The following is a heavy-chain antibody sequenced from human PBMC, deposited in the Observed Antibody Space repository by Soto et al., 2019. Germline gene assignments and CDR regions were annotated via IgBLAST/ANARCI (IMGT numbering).Heavy chain of an antibody. CDR1: GFTFSSYA. V-gene: IGHV3-64D*08. CDR3: VKGGDYDFWSGYYYFDY. J-gene: IGHJ4*02. D-gene: IGHD3-3*01. Sequence: GGSLRLSCSASGFTFSSYAMHWVRQAPGKGLEYVSAISSNGGSTYYADSVKGRFTISRDNSKNTLYLQMSSLRAEDTAVYYCVKGGDYDFWSGYYYFDYWGQGTLVTVSS. CDR2: ISSNGGST.